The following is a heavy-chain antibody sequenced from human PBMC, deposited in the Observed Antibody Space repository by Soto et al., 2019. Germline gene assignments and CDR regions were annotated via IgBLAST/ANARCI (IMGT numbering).Heavy chain of an antibody. CDR2: VSSDGSKK. CDR3: AKGAYDFLNYLDP. V-gene: IGHV3-30*18. D-gene: IGHD3-9*01. J-gene: IGHJ5*02. CDR1: GFSFSTYG. Sequence: GGSLRLSCAASGFSFSTYGMYWVRQAPGKGLEWVSIVSSDGSKKYYSDSVKGRFTISRDNSKNTLYLQMESLRVEDTAVYYCAKGAYDFLNYLDPWGQGTLVTVSS.